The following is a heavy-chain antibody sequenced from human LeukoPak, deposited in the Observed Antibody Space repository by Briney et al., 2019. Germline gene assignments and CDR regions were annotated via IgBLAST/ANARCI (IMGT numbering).Heavy chain of an antibody. CDR3: AKVGHSYDFWSGLHDAFDI. D-gene: IGHD3-3*01. Sequence: GGSLRLSCSASGFTFSIYGMSWVRQAPGKGLEWVSGISDSGDTTYYADSVKGRFTISRDNSKNTLYLQMNSLRAEDTAVYYCAKVGHSYDFWSGLHDAFDIWGQGTMVTVSS. CDR2: ISDSGDTT. V-gene: IGHV3-23*01. CDR1: GFTFSIYG. J-gene: IGHJ3*02.